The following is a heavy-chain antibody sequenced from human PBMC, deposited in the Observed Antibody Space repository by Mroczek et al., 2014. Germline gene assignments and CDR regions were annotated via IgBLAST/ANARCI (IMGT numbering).Heavy chain of an antibody. CDR1: GGSISSYY. CDR2: IYYSGST. CDR3: ARHGQQLVRFLDYFDY. V-gene: IGHV4-59*08. D-gene: IGHD6-13*01. Sequence: VQLVETGPGLVKPSETLSLTCTVSGGSISSYYWSWIRQPPGKGLEWIGYIYYSGSTNYNPSLKSRVTISVDTSKNQFSLKLSSVTAADTAVYYCARHGQQLVRFLDYFDYWGQGTLVTVSS. J-gene: IGHJ4*02.